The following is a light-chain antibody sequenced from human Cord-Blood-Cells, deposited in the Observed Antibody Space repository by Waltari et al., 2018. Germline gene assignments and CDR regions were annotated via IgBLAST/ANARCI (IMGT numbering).Light chain of an antibody. CDR2: DAA. V-gene: IGKV3-11*01. J-gene: IGKJ1*01. CDR1: QGVSNY. CDR3: QQRSNWPPRWT. Sequence: IVLPHPTATMSFSPWERATLSCRAGQGVSNYLAWYQQKPGQAPRLLIDDAANRATGIPARFSGSGAGTDFTLTISSLEPEDFAVYYGQQRSNWPPRWTFGQGTKVEIK.